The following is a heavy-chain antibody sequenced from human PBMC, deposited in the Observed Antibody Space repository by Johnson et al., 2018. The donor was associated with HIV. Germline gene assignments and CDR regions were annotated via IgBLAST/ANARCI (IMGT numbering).Heavy chain of an antibody. CDR2: LKSKTDGGTT. V-gene: IGHV3-15*01. J-gene: IGHJ3*02. D-gene: IGHD7-27*01. CDR3: TTDPWGSDAFDI. Sequence: VQLVESGGDLVNPGGSLRLSCAASGFTFSDAWMNWVRQAPGKGLEWVGRLKSKTDGGTTDYAAPVKGRFTISRDDSKNTLYLQMNSLKTEDTAVYYCTTDPWGSDAFDIWGQGTMVTVSS. CDR1: GFTFSDAW.